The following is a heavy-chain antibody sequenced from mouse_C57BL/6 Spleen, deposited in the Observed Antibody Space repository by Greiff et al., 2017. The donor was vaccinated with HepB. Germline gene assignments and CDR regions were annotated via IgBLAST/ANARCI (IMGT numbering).Heavy chain of an antibody. Sequence: VQLQQSGPELVKPGASVKISCKASGYAFSSSWMNWVKQRPGKGLEWIGRIYPGDGDTNYNGKFKGKATLTADKSSSTAYMQLSSLTSEDSAVYFCARSDYDGRVDYWGQGTTLTVSS. D-gene: IGHD1-1*01. CDR3: ARSDYDGRVDY. CDR1: GYAFSSSW. CDR2: IYPGDGDT. V-gene: IGHV1-82*01. J-gene: IGHJ2*01.